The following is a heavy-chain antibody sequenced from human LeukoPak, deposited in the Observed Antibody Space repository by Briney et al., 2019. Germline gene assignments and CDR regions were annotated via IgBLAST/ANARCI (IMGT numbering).Heavy chain of an antibody. CDR1: GGSMNSYY. V-gene: IGHV4-59*12. D-gene: IGHD4-17*01. J-gene: IGHJ5*02. CDR2: ISISGGT. Sequence: SETLSLTCTVSGGSMNSYYWSWIRQPPGKGLEWIAFISISGGTGYRPSLKSRVTISVDTSKNQFSLKLNSVTAADTAVYYCARGLRDYGTIEWFDPWGQGTLVTVSS. CDR3: ARGLRDYGTIEWFDP.